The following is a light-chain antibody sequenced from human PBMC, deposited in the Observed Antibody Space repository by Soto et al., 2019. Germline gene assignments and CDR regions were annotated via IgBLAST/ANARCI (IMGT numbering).Light chain of an antibody. CDR1: QSISSW. CDR2: DAS. V-gene: IGKV1-5*01. CDR3: QQYNSYLWT. Sequence: GDRVTITCRASQSISSWLXXYXXKXGXXXKXXXYDASSLESGVPSRFSGSGSGTEFTLTISSLQPDDFATYYCQQYNSYLWTFGQGNKVDIK. J-gene: IGKJ1*01.